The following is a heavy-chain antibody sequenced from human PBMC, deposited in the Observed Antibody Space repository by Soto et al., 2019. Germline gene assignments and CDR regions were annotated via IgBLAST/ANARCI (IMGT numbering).Heavy chain of an antibody. D-gene: IGHD2-15*01. Sequence: XSVKVSCKASGYTFTSYYMHWVRQAPGQGLEWMGIINPSGGSTSYAQKFQGRVTMTRDTSTSTVYMELSSLRSEDTAVYYCARDLGYCSGGSCYNYYYGMDVWGQGSTVTVSS. J-gene: IGHJ6*02. CDR3: ARDLGYCSGGSCYNYYYGMDV. CDR2: INPSGGST. CDR1: GYTFTSYY. V-gene: IGHV1-46*01.